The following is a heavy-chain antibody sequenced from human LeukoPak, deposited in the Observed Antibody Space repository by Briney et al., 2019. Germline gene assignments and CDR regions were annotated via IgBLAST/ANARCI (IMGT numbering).Heavy chain of an antibody. Sequence: GGSLRLSCAASGFTFDDYAMHWVRQAPGKGLEWVSGISWNSGSIGYADSVKGRFTISRDNAKNSLYLQMNSLRAEDTALYYCAKDPGYYYASGRNYRDVGGKGPTVT. CDR3: AKDPGYYYASGRNYRDV. V-gene: IGHV3-9*01. J-gene: IGHJ6*03. D-gene: IGHD3-10*01. CDR1: GFTFDDYA. CDR2: ISWNSGSI.